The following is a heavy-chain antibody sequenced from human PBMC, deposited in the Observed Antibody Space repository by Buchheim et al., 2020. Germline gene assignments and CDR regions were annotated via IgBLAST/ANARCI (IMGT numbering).Heavy chain of an antibody. V-gene: IGHV4-31*03. J-gene: IGHJ6*02. D-gene: IGHD2-2*01. CDR3: ARGIVVVPAAMVNGGYYYYGMDV. CDR2: IYYSGST. Sequence: QVQLQESGPGLVKPSQTLSLTCTVSGGSISSGGYYWSWIRQHPGKGLEWIGYIYYSGSTYYNPSLKSRVTISVDTSKNQFSLKLSSVTAADTAVYYCARGIVVVPAAMVNGGYYYYGMDVWGQGTT. CDR1: GGSISSGGYY.